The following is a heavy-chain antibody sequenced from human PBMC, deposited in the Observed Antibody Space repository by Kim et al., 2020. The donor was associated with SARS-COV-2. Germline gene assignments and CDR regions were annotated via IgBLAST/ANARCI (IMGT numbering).Heavy chain of an antibody. J-gene: IGHJ4*02. V-gene: IGHV1-46*01. CDR3: ARDTTVTTMVY. D-gene: IGHD4-4*01. Sequence: TTYAKKFQGRVTVTRDTSTSTVYMELSSLRSEDTAVYYCARDTTVTTMVYWGQGTLVTVSS. CDR2: T.